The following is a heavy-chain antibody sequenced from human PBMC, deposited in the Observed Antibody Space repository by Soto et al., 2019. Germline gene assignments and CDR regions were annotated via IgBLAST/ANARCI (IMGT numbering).Heavy chain of an antibody. CDR1: GFTFSSYA. Sequence: GGSLRLSCAASGFTFSSYAMHWVRQAPGKGLEWVAVISYDGSNKYYADSVKGRFTISRDNSKNTLYLPMNSLRAEDTAVYYCARSPYYYDSSGSQYYFDYWGQGTLVTVSS. CDR2: ISYDGSNK. CDR3: ARSPYYYDSSGSQYYFDY. V-gene: IGHV3-30-3*01. J-gene: IGHJ4*02. D-gene: IGHD3-22*01.